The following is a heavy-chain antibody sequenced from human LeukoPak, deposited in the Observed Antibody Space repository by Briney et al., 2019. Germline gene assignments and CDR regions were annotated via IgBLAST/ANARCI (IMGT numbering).Heavy chain of an antibody. CDR3: ARHIGFPEYYYYYGMDV. CDR1: GGSISSYY. V-gene: IGHV4-59*08. D-gene: IGHD1-26*01. CDR2: IYYSGST. J-gene: IGHJ6*02. Sequence: SETLSLPCTVSGGSISSYYWSWIRQPPGKGLEWIGYIYYSGSTNYIPSLKSRVTISVDTSKNQFSLKLSSVTAADTAVYYCARHIGFPEYYYYYGMDVWGQGTTVTVSS.